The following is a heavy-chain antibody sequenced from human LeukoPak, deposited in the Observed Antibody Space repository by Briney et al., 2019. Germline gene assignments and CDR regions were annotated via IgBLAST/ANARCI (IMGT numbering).Heavy chain of an antibody. CDR3: ARGGILPGGVLDY. V-gene: IGHV3-NL1*01. D-gene: IGHD1-14*01. CDR1: GFTFSSYG. Sequence: PGGSLRLSCAASGFTFSSYGMHWVRQAPGKGLEWVSVIYSGGSTYYADSVKGRFTISRDNSKNTLYLQMNSLRAEDTAVYYCARGGILPGGVLDYWGQGTLVTVSS. J-gene: IGHJ4*02. CDR2: IYSGGST.